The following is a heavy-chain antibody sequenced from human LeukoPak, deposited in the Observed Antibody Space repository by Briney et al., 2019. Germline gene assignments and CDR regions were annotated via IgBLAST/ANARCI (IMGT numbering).Heavy chain of an antibody. CDR3: QTLSGSRSINAFDI. CDR2: IYYSGST. D-gene: IGHD5-12*01. CDR1: GGSISSGGYY. Sequence: PSGTLSLTCTVSGGSISSGGYYWSWIRQHPGKGLEWIGYIYYSGSTYYNPSLKSRVTISVDTSKNQFSLKLSSVTAADTAVYYCQTLSGSRSINAFDIWGQGTMVTVSS. V-gene: IGHV4-31*03. J-gene: IGHJ3*02.